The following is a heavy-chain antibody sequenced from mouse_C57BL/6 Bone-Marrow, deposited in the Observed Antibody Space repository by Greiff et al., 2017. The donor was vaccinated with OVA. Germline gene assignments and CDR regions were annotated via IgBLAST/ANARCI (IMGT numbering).Heavy chain of an antibody. CDR3: ARSRKLGSYCDY. CDR1: GYTFTDYN. CDR2: INPNNGGT. V-gene: IGHV1-18*01. Sequence: EVKLQESGPELVKPGASVKIPCKASGYTFTDYNMDWVKQSHGKSLEWIGDINPNNGGTIYNQKFKGKATLTVDKSSSTAYMELRSLTSEDTAVYYCARSRKLGSYCDYRGQGTTLTGSP. D-gene: IGHD4-1*01. J-gene: IGHJ2*01.